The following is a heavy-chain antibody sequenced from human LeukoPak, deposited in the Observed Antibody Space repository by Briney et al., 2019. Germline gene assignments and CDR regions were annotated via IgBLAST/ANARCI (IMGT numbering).Heavy chain of an antibody. J-gene: IGHJ3*02. CDR3: ARDLGRYYDRGTLSAFDI. V-gene: IGHV4-38-2*02. D-gene: IGHD3-9*01. CDR1: GYSISSGYY. Sequence: SETLSLTCTVSGYSISSGYYWGWIRPPPGRGLEWIGSIYHSGTSYYNPSLKSRVTISVDTSKNQFSLNLSSVTAADTAVYYCARDLGRYYDRGTLSAFDIWGQGTMVTVSS. CDR2: IYHSGTS.